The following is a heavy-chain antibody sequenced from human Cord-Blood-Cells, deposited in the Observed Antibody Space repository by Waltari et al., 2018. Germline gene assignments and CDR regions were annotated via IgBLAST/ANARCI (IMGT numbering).Heavy chain of an antibody. J-gene: IGHJ4*02. D-gene: IGHD6-13*01. CDR3: ARGKTSSSWFDY. Sequence: QVQLQQWGAGLLKPSETLSLTCAVYGGSFSGYYWSWIRQPPGKGLEWIGEINHSGSTTYNPSLKSQVTIAVDTSKNQFSLKLSSVTAADTAVYYCARGKTSSSWFDYWGQGTLVTVSS. CDR1: GGSFSGYY. CDR2: INHSGST. V-gene: IGHV4-34*01.